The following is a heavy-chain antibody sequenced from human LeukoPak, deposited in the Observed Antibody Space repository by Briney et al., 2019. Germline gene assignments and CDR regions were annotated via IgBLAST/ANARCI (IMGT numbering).Heavy chain of an antibody. CDR2: ISAGGNSP. D-gene: IGHD6-19*01. J-gene: IGHJ4*02. Sequence: GSLRLSCAASGFTLSSYAIIWVRPASGKGPELVSGISAGGNSPYYADSVKGRFTISRDNSKNTLYSQMNSLRDEDTAVYYCAKDTLIAVAGLYYFDYWGQGTLVTVSS. V-gene: IGHV3-23*01. CDR3: AKDTLIAVAGLYYFDY. CDR1: GFTLSSYA.